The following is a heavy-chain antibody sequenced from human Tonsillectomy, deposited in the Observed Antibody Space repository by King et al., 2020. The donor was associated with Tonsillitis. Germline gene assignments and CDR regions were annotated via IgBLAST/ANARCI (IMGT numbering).Heavy chain of an antibody. J-gene: IGHJ4*02. Sequence: DVQLVESGAEVKKPGESLKISCKGSGYSFTSYWIGWVRQMPGKGLEWMGIIYPGDSDTTYSPSFQGQVTISADKSINTAYLQWSSLKASDTAMYYCARGHRSGGDGYNFFYWGQGTLVTVSS. V-gene: IGHV5-51*01. CDR3: ARGHRSGGDGYNFFY. CDR1: GYSFTSYW. CDR2: IYPGDSDT. D-gene: IGHD5-24*01.